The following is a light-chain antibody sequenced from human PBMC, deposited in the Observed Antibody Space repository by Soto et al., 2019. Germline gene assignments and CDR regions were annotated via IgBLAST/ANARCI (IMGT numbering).Light chain of an antibody. J-gene: IGKJ2*01. Sequence: IQMTQSPSTLSASVGDRVTITCRATQIISHWLAWYQQKPGKAPKLLISKASTLASGVPSRFSGGISGTDFTLTITGLQHDDFATYYCQQYSVYPRTFGQGTKLEI. CDR2: KAS. CDR1: QIISHW. CDR3: QQYSVYPRT. V-gene: IGKV1-5*03.